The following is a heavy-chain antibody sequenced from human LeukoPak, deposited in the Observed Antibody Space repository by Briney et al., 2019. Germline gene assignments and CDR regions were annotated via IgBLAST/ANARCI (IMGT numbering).Heavy chain of an antibody. D-gene: IGHD2/OR15-2a*01. CDR2: ISRNGGST. V-gene: IGHV3-64D*09. CDR3: VKDLRSDFMGVLSRYLSY. Sequence: GGSLRLSCSASGFTFSSFAMHWVRQAPGKGLEYVAAISRNGGSTYCADSVKGRFTISRDNSKSTLYLQMSSLRAEDTAVYLCVKDLRSDFMGVLSRYLSYWGQGTLVTVSS. CDR1: GFTFSSFA. J-gene: IGHJ4*02.